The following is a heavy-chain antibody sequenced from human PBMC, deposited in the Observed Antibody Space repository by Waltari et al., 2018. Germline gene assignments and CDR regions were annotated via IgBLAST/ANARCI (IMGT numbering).Heavy chain of an antibody. CDR1: GFTVSSNY. J-gene: IGHJ4*02. Sequence: EVQLVETGGGLIQPGGSLSLSCAASGFTVSSNYMSWVRQAPGKGLEWVSVIYSGGSTYYAESVKGRFTISRDNSENKLYLQINSRGAEDTAVYYCARATGRGFCDYWGQGTLVTVSS. CDR3: ARATGRGFCDY. CDR2: IYSGGST. D-gene: IGHD3-3*01. V-gene: IGHV3-53*02.